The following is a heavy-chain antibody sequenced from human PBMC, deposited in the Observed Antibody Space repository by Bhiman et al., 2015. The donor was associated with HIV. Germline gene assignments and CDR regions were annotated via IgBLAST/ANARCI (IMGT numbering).Heavy chain of an antibody. J-gene: IGHJ4*02. CDR2: IKQDGSEK. D-gene: IGHD3-3*01. Sequence: EVHLVESGGGLVQPGGSLRLSCAASGFTFSSYWMSWVRQAPGKGLEWVANIKQDGSEKYYVDSVKGRFTLSRDNAKNSLYLQMNSLRAEDTAVFYCAKSKYHYNFWSGYYDYWGQGAQVSVSS. V-gene: IGHV3-7*01. CDR1: GFTFSSYW. CDR3: AKSKYHYNFWSGYYDY.